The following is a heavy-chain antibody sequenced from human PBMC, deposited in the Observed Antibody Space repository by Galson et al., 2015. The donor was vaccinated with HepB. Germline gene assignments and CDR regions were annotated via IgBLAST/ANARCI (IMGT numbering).Heavy chain of an antibody. CDR3: AREKGRSGYHYYYYYGMDV. D-gene: IGHD3-3*01. CDR2: INSDGSST. J-gene: IGHJ6*02. CDR1: GFTFSSYW. V-gene: IGHV3-74*01. Sequence: SLRLSCAASGFTFSSYWMHWVRQAPGKGLVWVSRINSDGSSTSYADSVKGRFTISRDNAKNTLYLQMNSLGAEDTAVYYCAREKGRSGYHYYYYYGMDVWGQGTTVTVSS.